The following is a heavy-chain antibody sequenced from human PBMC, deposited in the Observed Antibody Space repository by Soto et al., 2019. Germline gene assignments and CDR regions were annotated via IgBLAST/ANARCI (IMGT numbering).Heavy chain of an antibody. V-gene: IGHV3-7*03. J-gene: IGHJ6*01. Sequence: GGSLRLSCAASGFIFSSSWMTWVRQAPGKGLEWVANIKPDGSEVYYADSMKGRFTISRDSARNSLYLQMSSLRAEDTAVYYCARESLLKSIPIYRYFYYAMDVWGQGTTVTVSS. CDR2: IKPDGSEV. CDR1: GFIFSSSW. CDR3: ARESLLKSIPIYRYFYYAMDV. D-gene: IGHD2-2*02.